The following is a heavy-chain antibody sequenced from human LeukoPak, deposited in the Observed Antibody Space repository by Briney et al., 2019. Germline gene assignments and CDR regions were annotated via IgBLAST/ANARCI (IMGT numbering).Heavy chain of an antibody. J-gene: IGHJ4*02. CDR1: GGTFSSYA. V-gene: IGHV1-69*01. CDR3: ARGRIAPRLNFDY. Sequence: SVKVSCKASGGTFSSYAISWVRQAPGQGLEWMGRIIPIFGTANYAQKFQGRVTITADESTSTAYMELSRLRYEATGVYYCARGRIAPRLNFDYWGQGTLVTVSS. CDR2: IIPIFGTA. D-gene: IGHD6-6*01.